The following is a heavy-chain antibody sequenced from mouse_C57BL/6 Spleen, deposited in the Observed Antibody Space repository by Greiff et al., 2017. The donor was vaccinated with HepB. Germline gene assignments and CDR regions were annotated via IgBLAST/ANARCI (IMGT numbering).Heavy chain of an antibody. CDR1: GFTFSSYA. CDR2: ISDGGSYT. J-gene: IGHJ2*01. D-gene: IGHD1-1*01. CDR3: ARGSDYCGSSYVYFDC. Sequence: EVQVVESGGGLVKPGGSLKLSCAASGFTFSSYAMSWVRQTPEKRLEWVATISDGGSYTYYPDNVKGRFTISRDNAKNNLYLQMSHLKSEVTAMYYCARGSDYCGSSYVYFDCWGKGTTLTVSS. V-gene: IGHV5-4*01.